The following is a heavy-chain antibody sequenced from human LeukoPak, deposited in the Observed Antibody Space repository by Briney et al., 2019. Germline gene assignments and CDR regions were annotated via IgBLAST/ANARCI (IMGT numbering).Heavy chain of an antibody. CDR3: ARSPPHVLRYFHWFTTDGFDY. D-gene: IGHD3-9*01. J-gene: IGHJ4*02. CDR1: GGSFSGYY. V-gene: IGHV4-34*01. CDR2: INHSGST. Sequence: SETLSLTCAVYGGSFSGYYWSWIRQPPGKGLEWIGEINHSGSTNYNPSLKSRVTISVDTSKNQFSLKLSSVTAADTAVYYCARSPPHVLRYFHWFTTDGFDYWGQGTLVTVSS.